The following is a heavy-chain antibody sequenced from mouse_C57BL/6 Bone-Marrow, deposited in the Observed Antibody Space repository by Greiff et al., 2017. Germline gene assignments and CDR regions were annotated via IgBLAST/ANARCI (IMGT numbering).Heavy chain of an antibody. Sequence: VQLQESGPGLVQPSQSLSITCTVSGFSLTSYGIHWVRQSPGKGLEWLGVIWRGGSTDYNAAFMSRLSITKDNTKSQVFFKMNSLQADDTAIYYCPKGGAYYSNYFDYWGQGTTLTVSS. CDR3: PKGGAYYSNYFDY. CDR2: IWRGGST. J-gene: IGHJ2*01. D-gene: IGHD2-5*01. V-gene: IGHV2-5*01. CDR1: GFSLTSYG.